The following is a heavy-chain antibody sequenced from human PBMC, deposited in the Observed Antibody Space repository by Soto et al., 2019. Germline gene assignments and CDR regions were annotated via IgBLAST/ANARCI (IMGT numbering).Heavy chain of an antibody. J-gene: IGHJ6*02. CDR2: IWYDGSNK. CDR1: GFTFSSYG. CDR3: ARDGGSSWPADGMDV. D-gene: IGHD6-13*01. V-gene: IGHV3-33*01. Sequence: QVQLVESGGGVVQPGRSLRLSCAASGFTFSSYGMHWVRQAPGKGLEWVAVIWYDGSNKYYADSVKGRFTISRDNSKNTLYLQRNRVSAEDTDVYYCARDGGSSWPADGMDVWGQGTTVTVSS.